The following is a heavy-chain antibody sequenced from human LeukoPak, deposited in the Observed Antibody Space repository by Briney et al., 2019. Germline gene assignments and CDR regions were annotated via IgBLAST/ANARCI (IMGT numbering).Heavy chain of an antibody. D-gene: IGHD6-13*01. CDR1: GFTFSSYA. CDR3: ARVGSIAAAGTPDY. CDR2: ISGSGGST. V-gene: IGHV3-23*01. J-gene: IGHJ4*02. Sequence: GGSLRLSCAASGFTFSSYAMSWVRQPPGKGLEWVSTISGSGGSTYYADSVKGRFTISRDNAKNSLYLQMNSPRAEDTAVYYCARVGSIAAAGTPDYWGQGTLVTVSS.